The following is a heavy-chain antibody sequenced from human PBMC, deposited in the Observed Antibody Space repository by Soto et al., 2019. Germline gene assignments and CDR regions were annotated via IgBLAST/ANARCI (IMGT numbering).Heavy chain of an antibody. V-gene: IGHV1-2*02. J-gene: IGHJ4*02. CDR3: ARVMSGSYLGHGYYFDY. D-gene: IGHD1-26*01. CDR1: RYTFTGYY. Sequence: QVQLVQSGAEVKKPGASVKVSCKASRYTFTGYYMHWVRQAPGQGLEWMGWIDPNSGGTDYAQKFQGRGTMTRDTSISTAYMELSRLRVDDTAVYYCARVMSGSYLGHGYYFDYWGQGTLVTVSS. CDR2: IDPNSGGT.